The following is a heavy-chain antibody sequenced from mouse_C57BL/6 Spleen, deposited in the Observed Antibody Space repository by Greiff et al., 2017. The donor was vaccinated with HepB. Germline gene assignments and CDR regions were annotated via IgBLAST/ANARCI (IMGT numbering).Heavy chain of an antibody. V-gene: IGHV5-12*01. CDR3: ASYGYDFAY. Sequence: DVMLVESGGGLVQPGGSLKLSCAASGFTFSDYYMYWVRQTPEKRLEWVAYISNGGGSTYYPDTVKGRFTIARDNAKNTLYLQMSRLKSEDTAMYYCASYGYDFAYWGQGTLVTVSA. CDR2: ISNGGGST. D-gene: IGHD2-2*01. J-gene: IGHJ3*01. CDR1: GFTFSDYY.